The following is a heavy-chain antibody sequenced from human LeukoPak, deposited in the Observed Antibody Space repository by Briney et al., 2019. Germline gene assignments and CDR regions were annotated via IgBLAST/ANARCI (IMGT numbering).Heavy chain of an antibody. D-gene: IGHD6-6*01. CDR2: FSGPGKT. CDR1: GFTLSNSA. J-gene: IGHJ3*02. V-gene: IGHV3-23*01. Sequence: PGGSLRLSCAASGFTLSNSAMSWVRQAPGKGLEWVSGFSGPGKTYYADSVKGRFTISRDTSKSTLYLQINSLRAEDTAVYYCAKAWWSTSSGGDSFDIWGQGTMVTVSS. CDR3: AKAWWSTSSGGDSFDI.